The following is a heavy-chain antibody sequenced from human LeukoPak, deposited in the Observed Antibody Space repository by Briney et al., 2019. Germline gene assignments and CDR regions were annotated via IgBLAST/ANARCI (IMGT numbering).Heavy chain of an antibody. D-gene: IGHD3-10*01. CDR2: IYYSGST. J-gene: IGHJ4*02. CDR1: GGSISSGGYS. CDR3: ARAKGGTYYYGSGSAFDY. V-gene: IGHV4-30-4*07. Sequence: SETLSLTCAVSGGSISSGGYSWSWIRQPPGKGLEWIGYIYYSGSTYYNPSLKSRVTISVDTSKNQFSLKLSSVTAADTAVYYCARAKGGTYYYGSGSAFDYWGQGTLVTVSS.